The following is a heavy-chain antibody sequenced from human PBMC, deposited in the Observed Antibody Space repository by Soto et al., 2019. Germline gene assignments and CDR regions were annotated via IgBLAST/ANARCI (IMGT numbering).Heavy chain of an antibody. V-gene: IGHV3-21*01. Sequence: EVQLVESGGGLVKPGGSLRLSCAASGFTFSSYSMNWVRQAPGKGLEWVSSISSSSSYIYYADSVKGRFTISRDNAKNSLYLQMTSLRAEDRAVYYCARDGVMTTVTRGYFDYWGQGTLVTVSS. CDR2: ISSSSSYI. CDR1: GFTFSSYS. CDR3: ARDGVMTTVTRGYFDY. J-gene: IGHJ4*02. D-gene: IGHD4-17*01.